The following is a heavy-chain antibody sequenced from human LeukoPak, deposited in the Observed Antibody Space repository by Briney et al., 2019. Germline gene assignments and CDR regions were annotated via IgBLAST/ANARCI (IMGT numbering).Heavy chain of an antibody. CDR1: GGSISSYY. J-gene: IGHJ4*02. D-gene: IGHD6-13*01. CDR3: ARIAAASVFDY. Sequence: SETLSLTCTVSGGSISSYYWSWLRQPAGKGLEWIGRIYTSGSTNYNPSLKSRVTMSVDTSKNQFSLKLSSVTAADAAVYYCARIAAASVFDYWGQGTLVTVSS. V-gene: IGHV4-4*07. CDR2: IYTSGST.